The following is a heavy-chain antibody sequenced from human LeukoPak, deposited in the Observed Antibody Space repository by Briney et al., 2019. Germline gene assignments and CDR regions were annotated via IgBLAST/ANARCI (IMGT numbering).Heavy chain of an antibody. CDR2: ICKSGGST. Sequence: GGSLRLSCAGSGFTFSNYAMSWVRQAPGRGLEWVSAICKSGGSTYYADSVRGRFTISRDNSKSTLSLQMNSLRVEDTAIYYCATYRQVLLPFESWGQGTLVTVSS. V-gene: IGHV3-23*01. J-gene: IGHJ4*02. CDR3: ATYRQVLLPFES. D-gene: IGHD2-8*02. CDR1: GFTFSNYA.